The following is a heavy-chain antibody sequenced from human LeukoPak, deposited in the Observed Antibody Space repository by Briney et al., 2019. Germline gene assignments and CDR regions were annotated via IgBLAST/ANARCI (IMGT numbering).Heavy chain of an antibody. D-gene: IGHD2-2*01. V-gene: IGHV4-59*01. CDR3: ARGGCSSTACPPPGFDY. J-gene: IGHJ4*02. CDR1: GDSISSYY. Sequence: SETLSLTCSVSGDSISSYYWSWIRQPPGTGLEWIGYIYNSGTTNYNPSLKSRLTISVDTTKNQFSLKLSSVTAADTAVYYCARGGCSSTACPPPGFDYWGQGTLVTVSS. CDR2: IYNSGTT.